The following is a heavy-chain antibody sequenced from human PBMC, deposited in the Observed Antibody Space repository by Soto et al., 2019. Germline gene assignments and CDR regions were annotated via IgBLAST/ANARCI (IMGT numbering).Heavy chain of an antibody. Sequence: SETLSLTCTVSGGSISSYYWSWIRQPPGKGLKWIGYIYYSGSTYYNPSLKSRVTISVDTSKNQFSLKLSSVTAADTAVYYCARDNGHYDFWSGYPKTNWFDPWGQGTLVSVSS. V-gene: IGHV4-59*04. J-gene: IGHJ5*02. CDR2: IYYSGST. CDR1: GGSISSYY. CDR3: ARDNGHYDFWSGYPKTNWFDP. D-gene: IGHD3-3*01.